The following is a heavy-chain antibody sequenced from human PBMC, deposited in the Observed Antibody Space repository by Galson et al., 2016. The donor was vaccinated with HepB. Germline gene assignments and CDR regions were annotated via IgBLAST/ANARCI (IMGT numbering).Heavy chain of an antibody. Sequence: SLRLSCAGSGFTFGSYGMNWVRQAPGKGLEWISYISSGSGSMYYASSVMGQFTISRDNAKNSLYLQMNSLRAEDTAVYYCARASFSGSYSPFDYWGQGTLVTVSS. CDR3: ARASFSGSYSPFDY. CDR2: ISSGSGSM. J-gene: IGHJ4*02. V-gene: IGHV3-48*01. CDR1: GFTFGSYG. D-gene: IGHD1-26*01.